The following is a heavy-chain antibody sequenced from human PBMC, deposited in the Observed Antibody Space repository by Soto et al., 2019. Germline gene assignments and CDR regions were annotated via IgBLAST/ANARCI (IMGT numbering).Heavy chain of an antibody. CDR2: ISSSSSYI. V-gene: IGHV3-21*01. CDR1: GFTFSSYS. J-gene: IGHJ5*02. CDR3: ARDGDCSGGSCSP. Sequence: EVQLVESGGGLVQPGGSLRLSCAASGFTFSSYSMNWVRQAPGKGLEWVSSISSSSSYIYYADSVKGRFTISRDNAKNSLYLQMNSLRAEDTAVYYCARDGDCSGGSCSPWGQGTLVTVSS. D-gene: IGHD2-15*01.